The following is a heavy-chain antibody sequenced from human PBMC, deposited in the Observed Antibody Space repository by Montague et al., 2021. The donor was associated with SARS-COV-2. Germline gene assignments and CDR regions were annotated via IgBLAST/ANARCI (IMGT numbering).Heavy chain of an antibody. CDR3: GRGLGYTSMFRFFDY. D-gene: IGHD2-2*02. V-gene: IGHV4-59*02. J-gene: IGHJ4*01. Sequence: SETLSLTCALSGGSASGYYWAWIRQPPGKGLEWIGYMYYTGTSNYNPSLKSRVSMSIDTSKNHFSLNLTSVAAADTGVYYCGRGLGYTSMFRFFDYWGHGAQVTVSS. CDR1: GGSASGYY. CDR2: MYYTGTS.